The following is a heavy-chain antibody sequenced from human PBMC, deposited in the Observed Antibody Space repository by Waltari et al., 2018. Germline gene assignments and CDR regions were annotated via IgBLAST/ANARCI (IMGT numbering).Heavy chain of an antibody. D-gene: IGHD1-1*01. J-gene: IGHJ4*02. CDR2: ISWNSGSI. Sequence: EVQLVESGGGLVQPGRSLRLSCAASGFTFDDYAMHWVRQAPGKGLEWVSGISWNSGSIGYADSVKGRFTISRDNAKNSLYLQMNSLRAEDTAVYYCARGGTLGYWGQGTLVTVSS. CDR1: GFTFDDYA. CDR3: ARGGTLGY. V-gene: IGHV3-9*01.